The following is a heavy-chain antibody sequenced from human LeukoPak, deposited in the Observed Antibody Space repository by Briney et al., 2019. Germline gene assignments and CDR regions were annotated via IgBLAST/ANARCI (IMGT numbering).Heavy chain of an antibody. Sequence: PSETLPLTCTVSGDSIGSYFWSWIRQSPGKGLEWIGHIYHSGSTNYNPSLKSRVTISLDTSKNQFSLKLTSVTSADTAVYYCARDGPAYTSRWYDYYYGLDVWGQGTTVTVSS. V-gene: IGHV4-59*01. D-gene: IGHD2-2*01. CDR2: IYHSGST. J-gene: IGHJ6*02. CDR1: GDSIGSYF. CDR3: ARDGPAYTSRWYDYYYGLDV.